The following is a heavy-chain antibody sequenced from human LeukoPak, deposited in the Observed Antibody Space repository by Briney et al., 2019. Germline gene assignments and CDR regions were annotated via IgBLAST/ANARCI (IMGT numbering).Heavy chain of an antibody. V-gene: IGHV3-33*01. CDR3: ARDQYSISMVRGVSSRNHYYYGMDV. CDR1: GFTFSRFG. Sequence: GGSLRLSCAASGFTFSRFGMHWVRQAPGKGLEWVAVIWYDGSNKYYVDSVEGRFTISRDNSKNTLYLEMNSLRAEDTAVYYCARDQYSISMVRGVSSRNHYYYGMDVWGQGTTVTVSS. J-gene: IGHJ6*02. D-gene: IGHD3-10*01. CDR2: IWYDGSNK.